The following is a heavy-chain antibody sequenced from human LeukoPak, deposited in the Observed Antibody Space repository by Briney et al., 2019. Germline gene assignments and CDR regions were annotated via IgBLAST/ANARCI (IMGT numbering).Heavy chain of an antibody. D-gene: IGHD3-22*01. Sequence: GESLQISCQGSGYSFTSYWIGWVRQMPGKGLEWMGIIYPGDSDTRYSPSFQGQVTISADKSINTAYLQWSSLKASDTAMYYCARFERFDSSGYYYGYWGQGTLVTVSS. J-gene: IGHJ4*02. CDR2: IYPGDSDT. CDR1: GYSFTSYW. CDR3: ARFERFDSSGYYYGY. V-gene: IGHV5-51*01.